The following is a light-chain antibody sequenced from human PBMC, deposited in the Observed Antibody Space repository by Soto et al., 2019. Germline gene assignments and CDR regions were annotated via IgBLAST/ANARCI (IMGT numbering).Light chain of an antibody. Sequence: EIVLTQSPATLSLSPGERATLSCRASQSVSSYLAWYQQKPGQAPRLLIYDASNRATCIPARFSGSGSGTDFTLTISSLEPEDFAVYYCQQRSNWPRGLTFGGGTKVDI. V-gene: IGKV3-11*01. CDR3: QQRSNWPRGLT. J-gene: IGKJ4*01. CDR1: QSVSSY. CDR2: DAS.